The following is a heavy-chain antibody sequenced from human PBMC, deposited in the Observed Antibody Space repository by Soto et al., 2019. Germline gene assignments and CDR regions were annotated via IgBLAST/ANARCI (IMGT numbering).Heavy chain of an antibody. V-gene: IGHV3-23*01. J-gene: IGHJ4*02. CDR2: ISGSGSST. D-gene: IGHD3-3*01. CDR3: AKDPRLRFLEWPEYYFDD. Sequence: GGSLRLSCAASGFTFSSYAMSWVRQAPGKGLEWVSAISGSGSSTYYADSVKGRFTISRDNSKNTLYLQMNSLRAEDTAVYYCAKDPRLRFLEWPEYYFDDWGQGTLVTVSS. CDR1: GFTFSSYA.